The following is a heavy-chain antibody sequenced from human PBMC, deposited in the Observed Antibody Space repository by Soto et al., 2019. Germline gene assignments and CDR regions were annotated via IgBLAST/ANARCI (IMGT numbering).Heavy chain of an antibody. CDR1: GITFSSYA. CDR3: AKDEVWEIPAAMRANNWFDP. CDR2: ISGRGGST. D-gene: IGHD2-2*01. J-gene: IGHJ5*02. Sequence: PGGSLRLSCAASGITFSSYAMSWVRQAPGTGLEWVSAISGRGGSTYYADSVKGRFTISRDNSKNTVYLQMNSLRAEDTAVYYCAKDEVWEIPAAMRANNWFDPWGQGTQVTVSS. V-gene: IGHV3-23*01.